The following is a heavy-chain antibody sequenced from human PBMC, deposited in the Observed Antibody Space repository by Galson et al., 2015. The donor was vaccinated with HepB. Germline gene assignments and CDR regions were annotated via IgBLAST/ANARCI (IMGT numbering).Heavy chain of an antibody. CDR3: AKDSPIFGVCTWNDAFHDLGIDY. CDR1: GFTLSSYA. CDR2: ISGSGGST. Sequence: SLRLSCAASGFTLSSYAMSWVRQAPGKGLEWVSAISGSGGSTYYADSVKGRFTISRDNSKNTLYPQMNSLRAEDTAVYYCAKDSPIFGVCTWNDAFHDLGIDYWGQGTLFPVSS. J-gene: IGHJ4*02. V-gene: IGHV3-23*01. D-gene: IGHD1-1*01.